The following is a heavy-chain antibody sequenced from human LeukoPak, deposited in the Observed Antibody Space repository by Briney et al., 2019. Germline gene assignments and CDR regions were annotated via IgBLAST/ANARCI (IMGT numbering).Heavy chain of an antibody. J-gene: IGHJ6*02. D-gene: IGHD4-17*01. CDR3: ARDYGDYYYGMDV. Sequence: SETLSLTCTVSGGSISSSSYYWGWIRQPPGKGLEWIGSIYYSGSTNYNPSLKSRVTISVDTSKNQFSLKLSSVTAADTAVYYCARDYGDYYYGMDVWGQGTTVTVSS. CDR2: IYYSGST. CDR1: GGSISSSSYY. V-gene: IGHV4-39*07.